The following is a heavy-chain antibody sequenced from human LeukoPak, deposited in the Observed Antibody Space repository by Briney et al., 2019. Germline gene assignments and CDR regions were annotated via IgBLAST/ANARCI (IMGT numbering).Heavy chain of an antibody. CDR2: INHSGST. D-gene: IGHD1-26*01. V-gene: IGHV4-34*01. CDR1: GGSFSGYY. J-gene: IGHJ5*02. CDR3: ASSGSYSFGNWFDP. Sequence: SETLSLTCAVYGGSFSGYYWSWIRQPPGKGLEWIGEINHSGSTNYNPSPKSRVTISVDTSKNQFSLKLSSVTAADTAVYYCASSGSYSFGNWFDPWGQGTLVTVSS.